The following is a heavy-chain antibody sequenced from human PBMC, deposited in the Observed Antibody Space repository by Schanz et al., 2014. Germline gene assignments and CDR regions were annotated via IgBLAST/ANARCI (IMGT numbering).Heavy chain of an antibody. CDR1: GFTFSDYS. J-gene: IGHJ2*01. CDR2: ISGNSIFT. V-gene: IGHV3-48*02. D-gene: IGHD3-22*01. Sequence: EVQLVESGGDFVQPGGSLRLSCEVSGFTFSDYSMTWVRQPPGKGLEWVSYISGNSIFTYNAKSVRGRFTISRDNAKNSLYLQMNSLRDDDTAMYYCARGQSSGFSYAEMAFDLWGRGTRVSVSS. CDR3: ARGQSSGFSYAEMAFDL.